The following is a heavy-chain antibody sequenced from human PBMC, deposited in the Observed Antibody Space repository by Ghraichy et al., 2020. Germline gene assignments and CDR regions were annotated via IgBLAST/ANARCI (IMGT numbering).Heavy chain of an antibody. CDR2: FYYGGST. D-gene: IGHD5-24*01. V-gene: IGHV4-39*01. CDR3: AITHGLGRWLQFEY. CDR1: GGSISSSNYY. J-gene: IGHJ4*02. Sequence: SETLSLTCTVSGGSISSSNYYWGWIRQPPGKGLEWIGSFYYGGSTYQHPSLKSRITMSVDTSKNEFSLELSSVTAADTAVYYCAITHGLGRWLQFEYWGRGILVSVSS.